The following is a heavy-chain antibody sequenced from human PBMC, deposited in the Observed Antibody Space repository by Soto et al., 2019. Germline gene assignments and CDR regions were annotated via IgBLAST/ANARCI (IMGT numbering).Heavy chain of an antibody. CDR3: AKDKRVGYYDSSGYSYFDY. CDR2: ISGSGGST. V-gene: IGHV3-23*01. CDR1: GFTFSSYA. J-gene: IGHJ4*02. D-gene: IGHD3-22*01. Sequence: GGSLRLSCAASGFTFSSYAMSWVRQAPGKGLEWVSAISGSGGSTYYADSVKGRFTISRDNSKNTLYLQMNGLRAEDTAVYYCAKDKRVGYYDSSGYSYFDYWGQGTLVTVSS.